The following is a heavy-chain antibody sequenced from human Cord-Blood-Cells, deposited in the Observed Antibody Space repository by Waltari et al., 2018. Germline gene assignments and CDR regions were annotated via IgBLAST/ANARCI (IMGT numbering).Heavy chain of an antibody. CDR3: ATEGGDYYYYGMDV. Sequence: QVQLVQSGAEVKKPGASVKVSCKVSGYTLTELSMHWVRQVPGKGLEWMGGFGTEDGETIYAQKFQGRVTMTEDTSTDTAYMELSSLRSEDTAVYYCATEGGDYYYYGMDVWGQGTTVTVSS. J-gene: IGHJ6*02. CDR2: FGTEDGET. CDR1: GYTLTELS. V-gene: IGHV1-24*01.